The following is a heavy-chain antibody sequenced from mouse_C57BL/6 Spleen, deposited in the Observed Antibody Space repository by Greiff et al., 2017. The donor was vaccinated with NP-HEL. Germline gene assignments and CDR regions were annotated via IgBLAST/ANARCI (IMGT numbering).Heavy chain of an antibody. CDR1: GYTFTSYW. V-gene: IGHV1-61*01. CDR2: IYPSDSET. D-gene: IGHD2-4*01. Sequence: QVQLQQPGAELVRPGSSVKLSCKASGYTFTSYWMDWVKQRPGQGLEWIGNIYPSDSETHYNQKFKDKATWTVDKSSSTAYMQLSSLTSEDSAVYYCARGGDYDVFAYWGQGTLVTVSA. CDR3: ARGGDYDVFAY. J-gene: IGHJ3*01.